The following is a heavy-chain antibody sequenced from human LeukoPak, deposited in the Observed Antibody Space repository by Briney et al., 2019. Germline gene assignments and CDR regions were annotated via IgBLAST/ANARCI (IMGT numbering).Heavy chain of an antibody. V-gene: IGHV5-51*01. Sequence: GESLKISCKGPGYGFTNYWVGWVRQMPGKGLEWMGIIYPGDSDTRYRPSFQGQVTISADKSFSTAYLQWSSLKASDTAMYYCARRRYCSSTSCYGGVDGFDIWGQGTMVTVSS. CDR2: IYPGDSDT. CDR3: ARRRYCSSTSCYGGVDGFDI. J-gene: IGHJ3*02. CDR1: GYGFTNYW. D-gene: IGHD2-2*01.